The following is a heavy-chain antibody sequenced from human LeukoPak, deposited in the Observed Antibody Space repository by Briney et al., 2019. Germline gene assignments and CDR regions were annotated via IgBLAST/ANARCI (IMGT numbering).Heavy chain of an antibody. J-gene: IGHJ3*02. CDR1: GYTFTSYG. V-gene: IGHV1-18*01. D-gene: IGHD2-2*01. CDR3: ARARTSSDAFDI. CDR2: ISAYNGNT. Sequence: ASVKVSCKASGYTFTSYGISWVRQAPGQGLEWMGWISAYNGNTNYAQKFQGRVTITTDESTSTAYMELSSLRSEDTAVYYCARARTSSDAFDIWGQGTMVTVSS.